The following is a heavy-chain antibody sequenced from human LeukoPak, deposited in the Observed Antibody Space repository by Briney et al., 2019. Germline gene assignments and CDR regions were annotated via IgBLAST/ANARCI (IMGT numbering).Heavy chain of an antibody. Sequence: PSETLSLTCTVSGGSISSYYWSWIRQPPGKGLEWIGYIYTSGSTNYNPSLKSRVTISVDTSKNRFSLKLSSVTAADTAVYYCARSSPDGYSSSWYLAYYFDYWGQGTLVTVSS. CDR1: GGSISSYY. CDR2: IYTSGST. V-gene: IGHV4-4*09. J-gene: IGHJ4*02. CDR3: ARSSPDGYSSSWYLAYYFDY. D-gene: IGHD6-13*01.